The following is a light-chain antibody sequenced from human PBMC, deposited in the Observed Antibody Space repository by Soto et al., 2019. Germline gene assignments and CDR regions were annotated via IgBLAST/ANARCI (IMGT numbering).Light chain of an antibody. CDR2: EVS. J-gene: IGLJ1*01. Sequence: QAALTQPASVSGSPGQSITISCTGTPSDVGGYNYVSWFQHHPGKAPKLIIYEVSYRPSGVSNRFSGPKSGDTASLTISGLQAEDEADYYCSSFTNTITRYAFGTGTKVTVL. CDR1: PSDVGGYNY. V-gene: IGLV2-14*01. CDR3: SSFTNTITRYA.